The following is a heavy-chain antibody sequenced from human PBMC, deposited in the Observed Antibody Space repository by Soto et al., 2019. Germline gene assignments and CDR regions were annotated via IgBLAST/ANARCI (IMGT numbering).Heavy chain of an antibody. J-gene: IGHJ5*02. Sequence: SETLSLTCTVSGGSISSGGYYWSWIRQHPGKGLEWIGYIYYSGSTYYNPSLKSRVTISVDTSKNQFSLKLSSVTAADTAVFYCARVKGHYDILTPYNWFDPWGQGTLVTVSS. CDR2: IYYSGST. V-gene: IGHV4-31*03. CDR1: GGSISSGGYY. CDR3: ARVKGHYDILTPYNWFDP. D-gene: IGHD3-9*01.